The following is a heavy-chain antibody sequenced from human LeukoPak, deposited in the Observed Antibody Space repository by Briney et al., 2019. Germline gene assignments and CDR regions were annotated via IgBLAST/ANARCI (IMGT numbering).Heavy chain of an antibody. CDR1: GFTFSSYG. J-gene: IGHJ6*03. V-gene: IGHV3-30*02. CDR2: IRYDGSNK. CDR3: AKDPQTPRYRTNGVCYTSYYYMDV. Sequence: GGSLRLSCAASGFTFSSYGMHWVRQAPGKGLEWVAFIRYDGSNKYYADSVKGRFTISRDNSKNTLYLQMNSLRAEDTAVYYCAKDPQTPRYRTNGVCYTSYYYMDVWGKGTTVTVSS. D-gene: IGHD2-8*01.